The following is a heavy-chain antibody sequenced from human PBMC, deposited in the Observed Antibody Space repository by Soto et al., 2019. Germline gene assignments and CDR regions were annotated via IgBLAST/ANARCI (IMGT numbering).Heavy chain of an antibody. V-gene: IGHV4-34*02. CDR3: ARESGFSTGYYYYYDMDV. Sequence: QVQLQQWGAGLLKPSETLSLTCAVYGGSFSGFYWSWIRQSPGKGLEWIGEINHSGSTNYDPSLKSRITISVDTSKNQFSLILPYVTAAGTAVYYCARESGFSTGYYYYYDMDVWGKGTTGTVAS. J-gene: IGHJ6*03. CDR1: GGSFSGFY. CDR2: INHSGST. D-gene: IGHD3-9*01.